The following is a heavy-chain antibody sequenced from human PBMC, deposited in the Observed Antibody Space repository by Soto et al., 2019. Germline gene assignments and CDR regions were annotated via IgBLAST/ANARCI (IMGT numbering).Heavy chain of an antibody. CDR3: AREYGWYEGPDY. Sequence: PVGSLRLSGAASGFTFSSYAMHWVRQAPGKGLEWVAVISYDGSNKYYADSVKGRFTISRDNSKNTLYLQMNSLRAEDTAVYYCAREYGWYEGPDYWGQGTLVTVSS. V-gene: IGHV3-30-3*01. CDR2: ISYDGSNK. CDR1: GFTFSSYA. D-gene: IGHD6-19*01. J-gene: IGHJ4*02.